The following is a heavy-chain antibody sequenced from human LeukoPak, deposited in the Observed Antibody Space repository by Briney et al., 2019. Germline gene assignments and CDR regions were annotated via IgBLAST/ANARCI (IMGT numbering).Heavy chain of an antibody. V-gene: IGHV7-4-1*02. CDR3: ARAKYYDFWSGYQRIYYYYYMDV. CDR1: GYTFTGYY. D-gene: IGHD3-3*01. CDR2: INTNTGNP. J-gene: IGHJ6*03. Sequence: ASVKVSCKASGYTFTGYYMHWVRQAPGQGLEWMGWINTNTGNPTYAQGFTGRFVFSLDTSVSTAYLQISSLKAEDTAVYYCARAKYYDFWSGYQRIYYYYYMDVWGKGTTVTVSS.